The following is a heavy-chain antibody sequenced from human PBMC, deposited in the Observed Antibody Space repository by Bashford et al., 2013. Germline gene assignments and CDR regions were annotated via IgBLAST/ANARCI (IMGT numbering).Heavy chain of an antibody. CDR2: ISPYNGNT. CDR3: AREADFWSGYPYRYYYYGMDV. V-gene: IGHV1-18*04. Sequence: ASVKVSCKASGYTFTSYGISWVRQAPGQGLEWMGWISPYNGNTNYAQKLQGRVTMTTDTSTSTAYMELRSLRSDDTAVYYCAREADFWSGYPYRYYYYGMDVWGQGTTVTVSS. J-gene: IGHJ6*02. CDR1: GYTFTSYG. D-gene: IGHD3-3*01.